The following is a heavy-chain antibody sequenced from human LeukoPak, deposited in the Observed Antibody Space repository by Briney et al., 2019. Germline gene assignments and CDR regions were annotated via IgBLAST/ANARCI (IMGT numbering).Heavy chain of an antibody. CDR3: VRDNPRCCGVVPVNIDDF. CDR2: ISYDSAIK. Sequence: GGSLRLSCAASGFTLSTDSMNWVRQAPGKGLEWISYISYDSAIKYYADSVRGRFTISRDNAKNSLSLQMHSLRAEDTAVYYCVRDNPRCCGVVPVNIDDFWGQGTLVTVSS. CDR1: GFTLSTDS. D-gene: IGHD2-15*01. J-gene: IGHJ4*02. V-gene: IGHV3-48*01.